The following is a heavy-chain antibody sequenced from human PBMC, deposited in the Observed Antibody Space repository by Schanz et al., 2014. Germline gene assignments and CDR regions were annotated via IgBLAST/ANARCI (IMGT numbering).Heavy chain of an antibody. CDR2: LDGEEAET. D-gene: IGHD3-3*01. CDR3: ATGDNKEWGRPSFHY. Sequence: QVHLVQSGSEVKKPGASVSVSCKASRNNLSKLSMHWARPAPGKGLERMGGLDGEEAETLPAQRFQGRVAMTEETSSESAYMELRSLRYEDTAIYYCATGDNKEWGRPSFHYWGQGTLVTVSS. V-gene: IGHV1-24*01. CDR1: RNNLSKLS. J-gene: IGHJ4*02.